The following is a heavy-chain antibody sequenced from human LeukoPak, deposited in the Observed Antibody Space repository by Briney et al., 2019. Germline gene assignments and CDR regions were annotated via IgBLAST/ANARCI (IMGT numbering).Heavy chain of an antibody. V-gene: IGHV5-51*01. D-gene: IGHD2-15*01. CDR1: GYSFTTDW. J-gene: IGHJ1*01. CDR3: ARHGYCSGGSCYPLGYFQH. Sequence: GESLKISCKSSGYSFTTDWIGWVRQMHGKGLEGMGIIYPDDSDTRYSPSFQGQVTISADKSISTAYLQWSSLKASDTAMYYCARHGYCSGGSCYPLGYFQHWGQGTLVTVSS. CDR2: IYPDDSDT.